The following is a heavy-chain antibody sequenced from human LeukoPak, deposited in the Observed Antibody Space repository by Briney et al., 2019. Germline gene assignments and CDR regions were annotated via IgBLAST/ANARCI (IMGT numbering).Heavy chain of an antibody. J-gene: IGHJ6*03. Sequence: PGGSLRLSCAASGFTFSSYAMSWVRQAPGKGLEWVSAISGSGASTYYADSVKGQITISRDNSESTLYLQMNSLRAEDTAVYYCAKDKSSSSPLPGYYYYYMDVWGKGTTVTVSS. CDR3: AKDKSSSSPLPGYYYYYMDV. V-gene: IGHV3-23*01. D-gene: IGHD6-6*01. CDR1: GFTFSSYA. CDR2: ISGSGAST.